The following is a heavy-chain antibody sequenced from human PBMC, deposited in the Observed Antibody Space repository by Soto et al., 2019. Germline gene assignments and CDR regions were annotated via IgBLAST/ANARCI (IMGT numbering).Heavy chain of an antibody. V-gene: IGHV4-59*01. D-gene: IGHD3-3*01. CDR1: GGSISSYY. J-gene: IGHJ6*02. CDR2: IYYSGST. Sequence: SETLSLTCTVSGGSISSYYWSWIRQPPGKGLEWIGYIYYSGSTNYNPSLKSRVTISVDTSKNQFSLKLSSVTAAATAVYYCARDKEYYDFWSGPTKYYYYVMDVWGQGTTVTVSS. CDR3: ARDKEYYDFWSGPTKYYYYVMDV.